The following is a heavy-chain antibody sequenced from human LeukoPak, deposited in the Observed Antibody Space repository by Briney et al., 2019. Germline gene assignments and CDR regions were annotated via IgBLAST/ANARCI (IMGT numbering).Heavy chain of an antibody. J-gene: IGHJ6*02. CDR3: ARGIVPSTVTIKYGMDV. V-gene: IGHV1-46*01. CDR2: MNPSGGST. CDR1: GYTFTNYY. D-gene: IGHD4-17*01. Sequence: GASVKVSCKASGYTFTNYYIHWVRQAPGQGLEWMGIMNPSGGSTSYAQKFQGRVTMTRDTSTSTVYMELSSLRSEDTAVYYCARGIVPSTVTIKYGMDVWGQGTTVTVSS.